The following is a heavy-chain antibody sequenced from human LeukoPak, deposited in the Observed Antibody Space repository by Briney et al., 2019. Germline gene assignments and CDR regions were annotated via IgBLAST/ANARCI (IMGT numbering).Heavy chain of an antibody. V-gene: IGHV3-23*01. J-gene: IGHJ4*02. CDR3: ARDHLAYGDSYFDY. CDR1: GFTFSSYA. Sequence: GGSLRPSCAASGFTFSSYAMNWVRQAPGKGLEWVSVISGSGGTTYYAASEKGRFTISRDNSENTLSLQMNSLRAEDTAVYYCARDHLAYGDSYFDYWGQGTLVTVSS. D-gene: IGHD4-17*01. CDR2: ISGSGGTT.